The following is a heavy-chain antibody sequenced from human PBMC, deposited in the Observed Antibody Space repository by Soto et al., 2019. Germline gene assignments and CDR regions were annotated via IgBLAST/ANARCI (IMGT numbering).Heavy chain of an antibody. J-gene: IGHJ4*02. CDR2: ISAYNGNT. D-gene: IGHD3-10*01. CDR1: GYTFTSYG. CDR3: ARQHQDGFEQTVDY. V-gene: IGHV1-18*01. Sequence: QVQLVQSGAEVKKPGASVKVSCKASGYTFTSYGISWVRQAPGQGLEWMGWISAYNGNTNYAQTLQGRDTMTTDTSTSTAYMELRRLRSNDTDLYYCARQHQDGFEQTVDYWGQGTLVTVSS.